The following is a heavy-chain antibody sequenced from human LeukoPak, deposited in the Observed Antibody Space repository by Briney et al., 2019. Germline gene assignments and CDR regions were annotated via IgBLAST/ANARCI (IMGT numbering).Heavy chain of an antibody. CDR2: IKQDGSEK. CDR3: ARAPTVLVGYCSSSSCQADY. D-gene: IGHD2-2*01. V-gene: IGHV3-7*01. CDR1: GFTFRSYW. J-gene: IGHJ4*02. Sequence: GGSLRPSCAASGFTFRSYWMSWVRQAPGKGLEWVANIKQDGSEKYYVDSVKGRFTISRDNAENSLYLQMNGLRVEDTAVYYCARAPTVLVGYCSSSSCQADYWGQGTLVTVSS.